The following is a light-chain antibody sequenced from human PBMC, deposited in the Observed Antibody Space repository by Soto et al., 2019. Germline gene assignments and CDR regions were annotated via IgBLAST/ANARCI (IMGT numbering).Light chain of an antibody. V-gene: IGKV3-11*01. CDR2: DAF. CDR3: QQRSSWPRT. J-gene: IGKJ1*01. Sequence: EIVLTQSPATLSLSPGERATLSCRASQSVSTYLAWYQQKPGQAPRLLIYDAFNRATGIPARFSGSGSGTDFTLTISSLEPADFAVYYCQQRSSWPRTFGQGTKVDIK. CDR1: QSVSTY.